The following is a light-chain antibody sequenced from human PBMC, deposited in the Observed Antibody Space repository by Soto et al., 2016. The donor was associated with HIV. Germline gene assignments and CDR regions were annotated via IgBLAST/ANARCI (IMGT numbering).Light chain of an antibody. CDR1: QSISDW. V-gene: IGKV1-39*01. J-gene: IGKJ1*01. Sequence: DIQMTQSPSTLSASVGDRVTITCRASQSISDWLAWYQQKPGKAPKLLIYAASSLQSGVPSRFSGSGSGTDFTPTISSLQPEDFATYYCQQSYSTPWTFGQGTKVEI. CDR2: AAS. CDR3: QQSYSTPWT.